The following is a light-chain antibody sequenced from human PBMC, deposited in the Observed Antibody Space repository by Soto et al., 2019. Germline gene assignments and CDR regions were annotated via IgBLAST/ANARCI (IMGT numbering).Light chain of an antibody. CDR3: GAWDGSLSVVL. CDR2: DSD. V-gene: IGLV1-51*01. J-gene: IGLJ2*01. CDR1: SANIGSNY. Sequence: QSVLTQPPSVSAAPGQKVTISCSGSSANIGSNYVSWYQQLPGTAPKLVIYDSDRRPSEITDRFSGSKSGTSATLDITGPQTGDEADYYCGAWDGSLSVVLFGGGTQLTVL.